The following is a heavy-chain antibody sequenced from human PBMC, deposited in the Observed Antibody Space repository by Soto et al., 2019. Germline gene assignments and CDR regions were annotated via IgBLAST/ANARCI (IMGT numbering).Heavy chain of an antibody. Sequence: SETLSLTCTDSGGSISSGGYYWSWIRQHPGKGLEWIGYIYYSGSTYYNPSLKSRVTISVDTSKNQFSLKLSSVTAADTAVYYCAVYLTVSNWFDPWGQGTLVTVSS. CDR3: AVYLTVSNWFDP. J-gene: IGHJ5*02. V-gene: IGHV4-31*03. D-gene: IGHD3-3*01. CDR1: GGSISSGGYY. CDR2: IYYSGST.